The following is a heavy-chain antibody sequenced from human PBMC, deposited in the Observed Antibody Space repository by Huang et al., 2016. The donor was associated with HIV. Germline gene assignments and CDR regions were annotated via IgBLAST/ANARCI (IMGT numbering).Heavy chain of an antibody. J-gene: IGHJ4*02. CDR3: ARDWSFGSSTSPAD. D-gene: IGHD6-6*01. CDR2: INPKRGGT. CDR1: GYTFTDSN. V-gene: IGHV1-2*02. Sequence: QVQLVQSGAEVKHPGASVRVYCKASGYTFTDSNIHWVRQAPGQGLEWMGWINPKRGGTIYAQRFQGRVTMTRDTTISTVHMDLRRIQSDDTAVYFCARDWSFGSSTSPADWGQGTLVTVSS.